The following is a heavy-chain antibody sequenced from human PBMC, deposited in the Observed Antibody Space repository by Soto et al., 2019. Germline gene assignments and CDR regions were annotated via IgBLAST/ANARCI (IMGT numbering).Heavy chain of an antibody. CDR2: INHSGST. J-gene: IGHJ4*02. Sequence: SETLSLTCAVYGGSFSGYYWSWIRQPPGKGLEWIGEINHSGSTNYNPSLKSRVTISVDTSKNQFSLKLSSVTAADTAVYYCASSGWYYYNSSGYFDYWGQGTLVTVSS. D-gene: IGHD3-22*01. CDR1: GGSFSGYY. CDR3: ASSGWYYYNSSGYFDY. V-gene: IGHV4-34*01.